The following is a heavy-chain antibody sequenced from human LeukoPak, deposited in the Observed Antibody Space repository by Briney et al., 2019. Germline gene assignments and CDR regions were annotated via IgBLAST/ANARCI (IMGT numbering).Heavy chain of an antibody. D-gene: IGHD6-13*01. V-gene: IGHV3-13*01. Sequence: AGGSLRLSCAASGFTFSSYDMHWVRQATGKGLEWVSAIGTAGDTYYPGSVKGRFTISRENAKNSLYLQMNSLRAGDTAVYYCARDAPSIAALDYWGQGTLVTVSS. CDR1: GFTFSSYD. CDR2: IGTAGDT. CDR3: ARDAPSIAALDY. J-gene: IGHJ4*02.